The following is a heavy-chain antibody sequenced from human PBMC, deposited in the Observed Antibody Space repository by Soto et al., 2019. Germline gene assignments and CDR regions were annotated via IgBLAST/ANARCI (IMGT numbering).Heavy chain of an antibody. V-gene: IGHV3-33*01. D-gene: IGHD3-3*01. CDR3: ARDPPYDFWSGYSYYFDY. J-gene: IGHJ4*01. Sequence: GGSLRLSCAASGFTFSSYGMHWFRQAPGKGLEWVAVIWYDGSNKYYADSVKGRFTISRDKSKNTLYLQMNSLRAEDTAVYYCARDPPYDFWSGYSYYFDYWGQGTLVTVSS. CDR2: IWYDGSNK. CDR1: GFTFSSYG.